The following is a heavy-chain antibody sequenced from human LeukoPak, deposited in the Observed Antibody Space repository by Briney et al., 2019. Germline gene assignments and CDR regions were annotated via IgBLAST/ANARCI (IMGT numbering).Heavy chain of an antibody. Sequence: PGGSLRLSCAASGFTFSDYYMSWIRQAPGKGLEWVSYISSSGSTIYYADSVKGRFTISRDNAKNSLYLQMNSLRAEDTAVYYCARDRYSSGWYPRPTPFDYWGQGTLVTVSS. CDR2: ISSSGSTI. D-gene: IGHD6-19*01. CDR3: ARDRYSSGWYPRPTPFDY. J-gene: IGHJ4*02. V-gene: IGHV3-11*01. CDR1: GFTFSDYY.